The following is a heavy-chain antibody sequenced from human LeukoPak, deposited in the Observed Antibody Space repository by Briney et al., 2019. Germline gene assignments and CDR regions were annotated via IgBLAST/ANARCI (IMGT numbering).Heavy chain of an antibody. CDR3: ATDLSNYYDSSGYYNY. J-gene: IGHJ4*02. CDR2: ISAYNGNT. Sequence: ASVKVSCKASGYTFTSYGISWVRQSPGQGLEWMGWISAYNGNTNYAQKLQGRVTMTEDTSTDTAYMELSSLRSEDTAVYYCATDLSNYYDSSGYYNYWGQGTLVTVSS. V-gene: IGHV1-18*01. CDR1: GYTFTSYG. D-gene: IGHD3-22*01.